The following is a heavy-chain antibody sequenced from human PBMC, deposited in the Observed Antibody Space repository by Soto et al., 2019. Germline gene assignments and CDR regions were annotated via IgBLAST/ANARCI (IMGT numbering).Heavy chain of an antibody. V-gene: IGHV2-5*02. D-gene: IGHD2-8*01. CDR2: ISRDGEK. J-gene: IGHJ4*02. Sequence: QITLKESGPTLVKPTLHLTLTCTFSAFSLNTRSVGVGCFRQPPGKALEWLALISRDGEKRYRPSLKSRLTITKNTSETQVVLTMTNKDPVDTATYYCAHIRCDLFNGHYYFEYWGQGTLVTVSS. CDR3: AHIRCDLFNGHYYFEY. CDR1: AFSLNTRSVG.